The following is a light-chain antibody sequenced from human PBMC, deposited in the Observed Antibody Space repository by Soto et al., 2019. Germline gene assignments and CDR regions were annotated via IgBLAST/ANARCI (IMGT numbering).Light chain of an antibody. CDR1: QSVSSY. CDR2: GAS. J-gene: IGKJ5*01. CDR3: QQYGYSPIT. V-gene: IGKV3-20*01. Sequence: EIVMTESPATLSVSPGERATLSCRAAQSVSSYLAWYQQKPGQAPRLLIYGASSRATGIPDRFSGSGSGTDFTLTIDRLEPEDFVVYYCQQYGYSPITFGQGTRLEIK.